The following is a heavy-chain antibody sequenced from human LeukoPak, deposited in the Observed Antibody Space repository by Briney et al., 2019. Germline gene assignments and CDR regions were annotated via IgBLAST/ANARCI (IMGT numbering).Heavy chain of an antibody. Sequence: GGSLRLSCAATGFTFSNYAIHWGRQAPGKGLEWVAFISDDGSRQHYADSVKGRFTISRDNSKNTLNLQMNSLRAEDTAVYYCVKDRTGTYTLDYWGQGTLATVSS. CDR3: VKDRTGTYTLDY. CDR1: GFTFSNYA. J-gene: IGHJ4*02. V-gene: IGHV3-30-3*01. D-gene: IGHD3-10*01. CDR2: ISDDGSRQ.